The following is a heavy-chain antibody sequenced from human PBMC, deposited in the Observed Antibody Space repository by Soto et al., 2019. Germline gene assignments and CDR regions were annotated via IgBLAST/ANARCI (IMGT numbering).Heavy chain of an antibody. CDR1: GGSISGHY. V-gene: IGHV4-59*11. J-gene: IGHJ3*02. D-gene: IGHD3-10*01. CDR2: IFYRGGT. Sequence: SETLSLTWTGSGGSISGHYWSWIRQPPGKGLEWIGYIFYRGGTNYNPSLKRRVTISLDTSMNQFSLELRSVTAADTAVYYCGKGGSGSYSNAFDIWGQRTTVTVSS. CDR3: GKGGSGSYSNAFDI.